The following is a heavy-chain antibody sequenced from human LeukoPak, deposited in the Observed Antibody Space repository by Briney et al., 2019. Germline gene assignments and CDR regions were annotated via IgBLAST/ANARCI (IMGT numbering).Heavy chain of an antibody. CDR2: INHSGST. J-gene: IGHJ4*02. CDR1: GGSFSGYY. CDR3: ARGLRPTAMARI. Sequence: SETLSLTCAAYGGSFSGYYWSWIRQPPGKGLEWIGEINHSGSTNYNPSLKSRVTISVDTSKNQFSLKLSSVTAADTAVYYCARGLRPTAMARIWGQGTLVTVSS. D-gene: IGHD5-18*01. V-gene: IGHV4-34*01.